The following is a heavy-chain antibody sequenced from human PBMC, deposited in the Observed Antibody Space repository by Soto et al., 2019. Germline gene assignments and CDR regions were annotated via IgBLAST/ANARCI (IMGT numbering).Heavy chain of an antibody. J-gene: IGHJ4*02. CDR1: GGSISSGGYS. CDR2: IYHSGST. CDR3: ARERGYYDSSGYFDY. Sequence: SETLSLTCAVSGGSISSGGYSWSWIRQPPGKGLEWIGYIYHSGSTYYNPSLKSRVTISVDRSKNQFSLKLSSVTAADTAVYYCARERGYYDSSGYFDYWGQGTLVTVSS. V-gene: IGHV4-30-2*01. D-gene: IGHD3-22*01.